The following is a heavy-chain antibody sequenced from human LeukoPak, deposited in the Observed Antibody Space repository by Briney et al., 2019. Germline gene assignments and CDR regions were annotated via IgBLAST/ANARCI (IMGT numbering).Heavy chain of an antibody. Sequence: ASVKVSFKASGYTFTDYSVNWVRQAPGQGLEWMGFISTNTGNPTYAQGFTGRFVFSLDTSVNTAYLQISSLKPEDTALYFCARGGPFDYWGQGSLVTVSS. CDR1: GYTFTDYS. J-gene: IGHJ4*02. CDR2: ISTNTGNP. V-gene: IGHV7-4-1*02. CDR3: ARGGPFDY.